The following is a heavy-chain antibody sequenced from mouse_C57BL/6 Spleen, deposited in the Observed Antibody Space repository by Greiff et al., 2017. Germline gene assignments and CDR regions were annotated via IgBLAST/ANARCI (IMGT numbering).Heavy chain of an antibody. V-gene: IGHV3-6*01. CDR1: GYSITSGYY. D-gene: IGHD4-1*01. J-gene: IGHJ4*01. CDR3: AREGTGNYAMDY. CDR2: ISYDGSN. Sequence: EVQLQESGPGLVKPSQSLSLTCSVTGYSITSGYYWNWIRQFPGNKLEWMGYISYDGSNNYNPSLKNRITITRDTSKNQFFLKLNSVTTEDTATYYCAREGTGNYAMDYWGQGTSVTVSS.